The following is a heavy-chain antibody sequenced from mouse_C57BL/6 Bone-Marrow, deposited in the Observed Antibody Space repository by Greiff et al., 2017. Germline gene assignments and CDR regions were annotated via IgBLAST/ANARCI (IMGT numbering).Heavy chain of an antibody. CDR3: ARLGRPSWFAY. V-gene: IGHV5-6*01. J-gene: IGHJ3*01. CDR2: ISSGGSYT. Sequence: EVKLMESGGDLVKPGGSLKLSCAASGFTFSSYGMSWVRQTPDKRLEWVATISSGGSYTYYPDSVKGRFTISRDNAKSTLYLQMSSLKSEDTAMYYCARLGRPSWFAYWGQGTLVTVSA. CDR1: GFTFSSYG.